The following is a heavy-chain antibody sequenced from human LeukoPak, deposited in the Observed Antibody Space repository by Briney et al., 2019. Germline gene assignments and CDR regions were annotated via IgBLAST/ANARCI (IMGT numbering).Heavy chain of an antibody. V-gene: IGHV1-2*02. CDR1: GYIFTGYY. CDR3: ARVGGGLYGFLTGYDY. CDR2: INPNSGGT. D-gene: IGHD3-9*01. J-gene: IGHJ4*02. Sequence: ASVKVSCKASGYIFTGYYIHWVRQAPGQGLERMGWINPNSGGTNYVQKFEGRVTMTRDTSISTAYMELRSLSSDDTAVYYCARVGGGLYGFLTGYDYWGQGTLVTVSS.